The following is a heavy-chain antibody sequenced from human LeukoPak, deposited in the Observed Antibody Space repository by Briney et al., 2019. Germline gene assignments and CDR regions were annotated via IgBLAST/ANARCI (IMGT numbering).Heavy chain of an antibody. CDR3: ARAERDYFGSGPSDL. CDR2: IFSHGGT. D-gene: IGHD3-10*01. Sequence: TDTLSLTCTVSSGSNNRGGFYLSWVRQPPGKGLEWLNYIFSHGGTYYSPSLESRLSISGDSSKTQFSLILTSVTAADTAVYYCARAERDYFGSGPSDLWGQGTLVTVSS. CDR1: SGSNNRGGFY. J-gene: IGHJ5*02. V-gene: IGHV4-31*03.